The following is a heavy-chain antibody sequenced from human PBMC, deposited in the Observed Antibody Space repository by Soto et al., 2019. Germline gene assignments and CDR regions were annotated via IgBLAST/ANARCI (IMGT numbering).Heavy chain of an antibody. V-gene: IGHV4-31*03. J-gene: IGHJ6*03. Sequence: QVQLQESGPGLVKPSQTLSLTCTVSGGSISSGGYYWSWIRQHPGKGLEWIGYIYYSGSTYYNPSLKSRVTISVDTSKNQFSLKLSSVAAADTAVYYCARECYYDILNRYYYMDVWGKGTTVTVSS. D-gene: IGHD3-9*01. CDR3: ARECYYDILNRYYYMDV. CDR1: GGSISSGGYY. CDR2: IYYSGST.